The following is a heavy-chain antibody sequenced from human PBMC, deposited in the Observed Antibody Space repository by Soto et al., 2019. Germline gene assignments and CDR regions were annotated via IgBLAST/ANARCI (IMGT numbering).Heavy chain of an antibody. Sequence: QLQLQESGPGLVKPSETLSLTCTVSAGSISSSSYYWGWIRQPPGMGLEWIGSIYYSRSTYYNPSLKSRVTTSVDTSKNHFCLKLRSVTAAGKAVYYCARIDGYGDLPIADDYYMDVWGKASTVTVSS. V-gene: IGHV4-39*01. J-gene: IGHJ6*03. CDR2: IYYSRST. CDR3: ARIDGYGDLPIADDYYMDV. CDR1: AGSISSSSYY. D-gene: IGHD4-17*01.